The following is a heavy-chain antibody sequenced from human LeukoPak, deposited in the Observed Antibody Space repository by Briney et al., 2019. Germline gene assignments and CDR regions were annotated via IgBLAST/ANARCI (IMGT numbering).Heavy chain of an antibody. V-gene: IGHV4-59*01. D-gene: IGHD3-22*01. CDR2: IYSSGIT. CDR3: ARAEVLPDFFDSSGGFDY. CDR1: GGSISSNY. Sequence: SETLSLTCTVSGGSISSNYWTWIRQPPGKGLEWIGYIYSSGITNYNPSLKSRVTISVDTSKNQFSLKLSSVTAADTAVYYCARAEVLPDFFDSSGGFDYWGQGTLVTVSS. J-gene: IGHJ4*02.